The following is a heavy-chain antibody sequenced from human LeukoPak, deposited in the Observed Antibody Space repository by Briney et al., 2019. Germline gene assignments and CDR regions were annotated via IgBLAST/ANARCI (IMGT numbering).Heavy chain of an antibody. CDR1: GFTFSSYA. J-gene: IGHJ5*02. CDR3: AKGSTHYDILTPNWFDP. V-gene: IGHV3-23*01. Sequence: GGSLRLSCAASGFTFSSYAMSWVRQAPGKGLEWVSAISGSGGSTYYADSVKGRFTISRDNSKNTLYLQMTSLRAEDTAVYYCAKGSTHYDILTPNWFDPWGQGTLVTVSS. D-gene: IGHD3-9*01. CDR2: ISGSGGST.